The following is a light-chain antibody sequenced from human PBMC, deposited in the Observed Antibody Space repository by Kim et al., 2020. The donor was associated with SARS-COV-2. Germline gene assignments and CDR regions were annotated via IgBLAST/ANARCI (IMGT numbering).Light chain of an antibody. Sequence: GQSFVISLTGSISDFGAYACVSWYQHHPGKAPRLIIFDVNSRPSGVSTRFSGSKSANTASLTISGLQAEDEAEYYCHSYTTSSTLVFGTGTKVTVL. CDR1: ISDFGAYAC. J-gene: IGLJ1*01. CDR3: HSYTTSSTLV. CDR2: DVN. V-gene: IGLV2-14*03.